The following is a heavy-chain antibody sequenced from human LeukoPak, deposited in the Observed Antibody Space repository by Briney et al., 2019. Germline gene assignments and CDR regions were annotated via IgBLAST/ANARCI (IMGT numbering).Heavy chain of an antibody. V-gene: IGHV3-23*01. D-gene: IGHD3-9*01. CDR3: AKVILTGYFRPPFDY. Sequence: PGGSLRLSCAASGFTFSSYAMSWLRQAPGKGLEWVSAISGSGGSTYYTNSVKGRFTISRDNSKNTLYLQMNSLRAEDMALYYCAKVILTGYFRPPFDYWGQGTLVTVSS. J-gene: IGHJ4*02. CDR1: GFTFSSYA. CDR2: ISGSGGST.